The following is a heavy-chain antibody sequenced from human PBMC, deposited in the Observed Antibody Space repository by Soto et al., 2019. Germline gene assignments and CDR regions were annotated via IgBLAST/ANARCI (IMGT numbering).Heavy chain of an antibody. D-gene: IGHD1-20*01. CDR1: GFNVGAFA. J-gene: IGHJ4*02. CDR3: TRETVAGITGLDY. V-gene: IGHV3-23*01. Sequence: GGSLRLSCAASGFNVGAFAVNWVRQAPGKGLEWVSGISVSDAFIYYADSVGGRFSISRDASENILYLQMNSLRVDDTALYYCTRETVAGITGLDYWGPGTLVTVSS. CDR2: ISVSDAFI.